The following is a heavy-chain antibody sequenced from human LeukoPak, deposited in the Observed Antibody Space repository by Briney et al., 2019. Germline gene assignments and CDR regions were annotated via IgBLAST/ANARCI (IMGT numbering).Heavy chain of an antibody. CDR2: ISYDGSNK. Sequence: PGRSLGLSCAASGFTFSSYAMHWVRQAPGKGLEWVAVISYDGSNKYYADSVKGRFTISRDNSKNTLYLQMNSLRAEDTAVYYCARDLGLRGDYAYFQHWGQGTLVTVSS. D-gene: IGHD2-21*02. CDR1: GFTFSSYA. J-gene: IGHJ1*01. CDR3: ARDLGLRGDYAYFQH. V-gene: IGHV3-30*04.